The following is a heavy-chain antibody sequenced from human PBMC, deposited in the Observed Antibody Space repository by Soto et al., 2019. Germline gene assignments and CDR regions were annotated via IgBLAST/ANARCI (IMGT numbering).Heavy chain of an antibody. CDR1: GFTFSSYA. J-gene: IGHJ4*02. V-gene: IGHV3-23*01. D-gene: IGHD1-26*01. CDR2: ISGSGGST. Sequence: EVQLLESGGGLVQPGGSLRLSCAASGFTFSSYAMRWVRQAPGKGLEWVSAISGSGGSTYYADSVKGRFTISRDNSRNTLYLQMKSLRAEYTAVYYCARRGSGSYYDYWGQGTLVTVSS. CDR3: ARRGSGSYYDY.